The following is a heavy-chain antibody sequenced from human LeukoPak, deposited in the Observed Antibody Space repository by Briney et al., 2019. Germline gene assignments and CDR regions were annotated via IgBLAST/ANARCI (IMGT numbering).Heavy chain of an antibody. Sequence: HPGGSLRLSCTASGFSFSGHWMHWARQLPGKGLVWVSRISPTGSTTSYADSVKGRITVSRDNAKNTLHLQVHSLRAEDTAVYYCARDLHNWPYWGQGTLVTVSS. CDR2: ISPTGSTT. J-gene: IGHJ4*02. D-gene: IGHD5-24*01. V-gene: IGHV3-74*01. CDR1: GFSFSGHW. CDR3: ARDLHNWPY.